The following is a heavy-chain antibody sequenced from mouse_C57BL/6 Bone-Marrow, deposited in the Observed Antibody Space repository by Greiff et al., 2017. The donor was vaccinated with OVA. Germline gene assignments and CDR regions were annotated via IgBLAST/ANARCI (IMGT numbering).Heavy chain of an antibody. Sequence: QVQLQQPGAELVRPGTSVKLSCKASGYTFTSYWMHWVKQRPGQGLEWIGVIDPSDSYTNYNQKFKSKATLTVDTSSSTAYMQLSSLTSENSAVYYCARENDGRNYFDYWGQGTTLTVSS. CDR2: IDPSDSYT. CDR1: GYTFTSYW. CDR3: ARENDGRNYFDY. V-gene: IGHV1-59*01. D-gene: IGHD1-1*01. J-gene: IGHJ2*01.